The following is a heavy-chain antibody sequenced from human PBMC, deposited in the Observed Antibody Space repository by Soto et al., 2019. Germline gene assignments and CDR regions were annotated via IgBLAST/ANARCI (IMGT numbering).Heavy chain of an antibody. J-gene: IGHJ4*02. V-gene: IGHV3-33*01. CDR2: IWYDGSNK. CDR3: ARDRSYTRYDY. D-gene: IGHD2-2*02. Sequence: PGGSLRLSCAASGFTFSSYGMHWVRQAPGKGLEWVAVIWYDGSNKYYADSVKGRFTISRDNSKNTLYLQMNSLRAEDTAVYYCARDRSYTRYDYWGQGTLVTVSS. CDR1: GFTFSSYG.